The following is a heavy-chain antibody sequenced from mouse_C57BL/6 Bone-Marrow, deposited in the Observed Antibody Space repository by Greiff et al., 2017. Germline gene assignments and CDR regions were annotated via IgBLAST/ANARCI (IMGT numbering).Heavy chain of an antibody. Sequence: EVQLVESGEGLVKPGGSLKLSCAASGFTFSSYAMSWVRQTPEKRLEWVAYISSGGDYIYYADTVQGRFTISRDNDRNTRYLQMSVLKSEDTAMYYCPRVLLVFDYWGQGTTRTVSS. J-gene: IGHJ2*01. V-gene: IGHV5-9-1*02. D-gene: IGHD2-2*01. CDR2: ISSGGDYI. CDR1: GFTFSSYA. CDR3: PRVLLVFDY.